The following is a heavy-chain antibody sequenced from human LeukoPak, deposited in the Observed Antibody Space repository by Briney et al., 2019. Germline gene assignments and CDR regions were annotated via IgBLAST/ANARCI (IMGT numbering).Heavy chain of an antibody. CDR1: GFTFSNYA. D-gene: IGHD5-18*01. V-gene: IGHV3-23*01. J-gene: IGHJ4*02. CDR3: ARVGYRYGLDYFDY. Sequence: PGGSLRLSCAASGFTFSNYAMSWVRQAPGKGLEWVSGITARADSTYHADSVKGRVTISRDNSKNTLFLQLNSLRAEDAAVYYCARVGYRYGLDYFDYWGQGNLVTVSS. CDR2: ITARADST.